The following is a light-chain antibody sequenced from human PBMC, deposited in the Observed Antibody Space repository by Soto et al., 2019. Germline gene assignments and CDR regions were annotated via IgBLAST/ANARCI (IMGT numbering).Light chain of an antibody. V-gene: IGKV3D-15*01. CDR1: ENVGTN. Sequence: IVMTQSPATLSVSPGEGVTLSCRASENVGTNLAWYQQKPGQAPRLLKYGSSTRATGIPATFSGSGSGIEFTLTISSLQSEESAIYYCQQYNNWGLSFGGGTKVEIK. CDR3: QQYNNWGLS. CDR2: GSS. J-gene: IGKJ4*01.